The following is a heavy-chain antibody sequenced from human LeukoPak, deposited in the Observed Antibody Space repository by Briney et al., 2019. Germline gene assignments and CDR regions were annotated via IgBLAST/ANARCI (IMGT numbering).Heavy chain of an antibody. J-gene: IGHJ4*02. Sequence: GGSLRLFSAASGFTSGSCWMSWVRQAPGKGLEWVANIKLDGSEKYYVDSVKGRFTISRDNAKNSLYLQMNSLRAEDTAVYYCARGVGTDYWGQGTQVTVSS. CDR1: GFTSGSCW. CDR2: IKLDGSEK. CDR3: ARGVGTDY. V-gene: IGHV3-7*01. D-gene: IGHD1-26*01.